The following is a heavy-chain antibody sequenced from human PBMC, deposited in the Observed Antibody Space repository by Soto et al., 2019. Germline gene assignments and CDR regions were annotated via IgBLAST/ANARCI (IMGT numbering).Heavy chain of an antibody. D-gene: IGHD1-26*01. J-gene: IGHJ4*02. Sequence: ASVKVSCKASGFSFSDYFMHWVGQAPGQGLEWMGIINPSGDSRNYAQKFQGRVTITRDTSTSTVYMDLSSLRYDDTAVYYCASGTRKIVGARSFDYWGQGTLVTVSS. V-gene: IGHV1-46*01. CDR1: GFSFSDYF. CDR3: ASGTRKIVGARSFDY. CDR2: INPSGDSR.